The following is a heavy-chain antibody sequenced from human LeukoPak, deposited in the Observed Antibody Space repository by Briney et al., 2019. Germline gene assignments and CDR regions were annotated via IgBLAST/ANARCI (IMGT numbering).Heavy chain of an antibody. Sequence: SQTLSLTCAVSGGSISSGGYSWNWIRRPPGKGLEWIGYIYHSGSTYYNPSLKSRVTISGDRSKNQFSLKLSSVTAADTAVYYCARLGYCSGGTCYNWFDPWGQGTLVTVSS. J-gene: IGHJ5*02. D-gene: IGHD2-15*01. V-gene: IGHV4-30-2*01. CDR2: IYHSGST. CDR3: ARLGYCSGGTCYNWFDP. CDR1: GGSISSGGYS.